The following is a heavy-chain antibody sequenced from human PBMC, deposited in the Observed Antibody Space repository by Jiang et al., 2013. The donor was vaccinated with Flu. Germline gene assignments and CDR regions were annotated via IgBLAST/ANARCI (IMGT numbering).Heavy chain of an antibody. CDR2: ISSSSSYI. V-gene: IGHV3-21*01. CDR3: ARDPGSGSSWYRANY. D-gene: IGHD6-13*01. J-gene: IGHJ4*02. Sequence: QLLESGGGLVKPGGSLRLSCAASGFTFSSYSMNWVRQAPGKGLEWVSSISSSSSYIYYADSVKGRFTISRDNAKNSLYLQMNSLRAEDTAVYYCARDPGSGSSWYRANYWGQGTLVTVSS. CDR1: GFTFSSYS.